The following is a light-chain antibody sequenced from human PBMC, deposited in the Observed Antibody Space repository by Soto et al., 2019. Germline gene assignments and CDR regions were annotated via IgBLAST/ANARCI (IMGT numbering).Light chain of an antibody. Sequence: VWERPPATLSLSLHFGTRRSFRASQSISSSYFAWYQQKPGQAPRFLIYGGSNRATGIPDRVSGSGSGTDFTLTISRLEPEDFAVYYCQQYGSSPTFGQGTRLEIK. CDR3: QQYGSSPT. V-gene: IGKV3-20*01. J-gene: IGKJ5*01. CDR2: GGS. CDR1: QSISSSY.